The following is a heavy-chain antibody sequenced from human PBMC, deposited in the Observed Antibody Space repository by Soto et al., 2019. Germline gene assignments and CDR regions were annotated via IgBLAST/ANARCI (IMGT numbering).Heavy chain of an antibody. D-gene: IGHD2-2*02. J-gene: IGHJ6*02. V-gene: IGHV3-23*01. CDR3: ARGQGAAIGDYYYHGMDV. Sequence: GGSLRLSCAASGFTFSSYAVSWVRQAPGKGLEWVSAISGSGGSTYYADSVKGRFTISRDNSKNTLYLQMNSLRAEDTAVYYCARGQGAAIGDYYYHGMDVWGQGTTVTVSS. CDR1: GFTFSSYA. CDR2: ISGSGGST.